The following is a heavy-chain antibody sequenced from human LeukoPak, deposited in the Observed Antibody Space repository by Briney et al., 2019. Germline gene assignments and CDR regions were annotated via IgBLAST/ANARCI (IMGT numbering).Heavy chain of an antibody. D-gene: IGHD5-12*01. Sequence: GGSLRLSCAASGFTFSSYGMHWVRQAPGKGLEWVANIKYDGSERNYADSVMGRVTISRDNAKNSLYLQMNSLRAEDTAVYYCARDASILYSGSYYLDSWGQGTLVIVSS. J-gene: IGHJ4*02. CDR2: IKYDGSER. V-gene: IGHV3-7*03. CDR3: ARDASILYSGSYYLDS. CDR1: GFTFSSYG.